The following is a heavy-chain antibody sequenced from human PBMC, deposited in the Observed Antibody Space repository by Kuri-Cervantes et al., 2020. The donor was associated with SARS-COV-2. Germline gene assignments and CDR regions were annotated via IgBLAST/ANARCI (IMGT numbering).Heavy chain of an antibody. CDR1: GYTFTSYY. J-gene: IGHJ6*02. CDR3: ARADCSSTSCYGEKAEYGMDV. D-gene: IGHD2-2*01. CDR2: INPSGGST. V-gene: IGHV1-46*01. Sequence: ASVKVSCKASGYTFTSYYMHRVRQAPGQGLEWMGIINPSGGSTSYAQKFQGRVTMTRDTSTSTVYMELSSLRSEDTAVYYCARADCSSTSCYGEKAEYGMDVWGQGTTVTVSS.